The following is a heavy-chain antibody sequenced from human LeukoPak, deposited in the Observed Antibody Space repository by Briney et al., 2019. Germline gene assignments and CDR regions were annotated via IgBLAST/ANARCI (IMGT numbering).Heavy chain of an antibody. CDR3: ARVKSAAGYYYYMDV. V-gene: IGHV1-3*03. CDR2: INAGNGNT. CDR1: GYTFTSYA. J-gene: IGHJ6*03. Sequence: ASVKVSCKASGYTFTSYAMHWVRQAPGQRLEWMGWINAGNGNTKYSQEFQGRVTITRDTSASTAYMELSSLRSEDMAVYYCARVKSAAGYYYYMDVWGKGTTVTVSS. D-gene: IGHD6-13*01.